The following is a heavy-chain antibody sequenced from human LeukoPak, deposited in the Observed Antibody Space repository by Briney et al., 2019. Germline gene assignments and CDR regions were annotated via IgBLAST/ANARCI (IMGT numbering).Heavy chain of an antibody. V-gene: IGHV3-33*06. Sequence: SGGSLRLSCAASGFTFSSYGMHWVRQAPGKGLEWVAVIWYDGSNKYYADSVKGRFTLSRDNSKNTLHLRMNSLRAEDTAVYYCAKPIHGGYDYWGQGTLVTVSS. D-gene: IGHD5-12*01. CDR2: IWYDGSNK. J-gene: IGHJ4*02. CDR3: AKPIHGGYDY. CDR1: GFTFSSYG.